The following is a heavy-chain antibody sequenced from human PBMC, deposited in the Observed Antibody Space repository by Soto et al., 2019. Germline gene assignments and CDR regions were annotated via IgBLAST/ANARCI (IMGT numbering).Heavy chain of an antibody. CDR3: AKRSRGVTGHFDY. Sequence: PGGSLRLSCVGSGFSFSSYSMNWVRQAPGKGLEWVSSISSSSTAIFYGESVKGRFIISRDNAENSLYLQMNSLRSDDTAVYYCAKRSRGVTGHFDYWGQGTLVTVSS. J-gene: IGHJ4*02. D-gene: IGHD3-10*01. V-gene: IGHV3-21*01. CDR2: ISSSSTAI. CDR1: GFSFSSYS.